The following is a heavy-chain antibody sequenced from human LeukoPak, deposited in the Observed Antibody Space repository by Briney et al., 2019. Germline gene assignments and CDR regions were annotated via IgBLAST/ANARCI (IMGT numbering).Heavy chain of an antibody. D-gene: IGHD1-26*01. CDR1: GGSFSGYY. V-gene: IGHV4-34*01. CDR3: ASLAQYNGGRWADY. CDR2: INHSGST. Sequence: SETLSLTCAVYGGSFSGYYWSWIRQPPGKGLEWIGEINHSGSTNYNPSLKSRVTISVDTSKNQFSLKLSSVTAADTAVYYCASLAQYNGGRWADYWGQGTLVTVSS. J-gene: IGHJ4*02.